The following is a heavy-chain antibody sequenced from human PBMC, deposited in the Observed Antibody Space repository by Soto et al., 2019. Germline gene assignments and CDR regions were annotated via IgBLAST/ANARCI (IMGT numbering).Heavy chain of an antibody. Sequence: PSETLSLTCTVSGGSINTFYWSWVRQPAGKGLEWIGRIFSSGSTSSNPSLESRVAMSVDTSKNHFSLNLSSVTAADMAVYYCAREGSYSAYNFAHGIQLWYFDFWGQGALVTVSS. D-gene: IGHD5-12*01. CDR1: GGSINTFY. CDR2: IFSSGST. J-gene: IGHJ4*02. CDR3: AREGSYSAYNFAHGIQLWYFDF. V-gene: IGHV4-4*07.